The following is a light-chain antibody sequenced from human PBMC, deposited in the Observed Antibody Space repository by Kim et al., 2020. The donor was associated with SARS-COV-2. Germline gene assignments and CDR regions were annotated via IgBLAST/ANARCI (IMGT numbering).Light chain of an antibody. J-gene: IGLJ2*01. CDR3: TSYAGSTELL. V-gene: IGLV2-8*01. CDR2: DVS. CDR1: SSDVGAYNY. Sequence: QSALTQPPSASGSPGQSVTISCTGTSSDVGAYNYVSWYQQYPGKAPRLMISDVSRRPSGVPDRFSGSKSGNTASLTVSGLQAGDEADYYCTSYAGSTELLFGGGTQLTVL.